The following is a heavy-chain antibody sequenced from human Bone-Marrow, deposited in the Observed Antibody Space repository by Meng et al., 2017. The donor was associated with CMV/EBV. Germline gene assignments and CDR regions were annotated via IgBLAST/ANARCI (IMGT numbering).Heavy chain of an antibody. D-gene: IGHD2-15*01. J-gene: IGHJ6*02. CDR3: AIHCGSCYSYYYYYYYGMDV. CDR1: GGTFSSYA. CDR2: MNPNSGNT. Sequence: ASVKVSCKASGGTFSSYAISWVRQATGQGLEWMGWMNPNSGNTGYAQKFQGRVTMTRNTSISTAYMELSSLRSEDTAVYYCAIHCGSCYSYYYYYYYGMDVWGQGTTVTVSS. V-gene: IGHV1-8*02.